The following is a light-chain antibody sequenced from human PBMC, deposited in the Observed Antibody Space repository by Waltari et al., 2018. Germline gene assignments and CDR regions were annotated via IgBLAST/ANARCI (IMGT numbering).Light chain of an antibody. CDR1: CCDVGGYNN. Sequence: QSALTQPAPVSGSPGQSIPISCTGTCCDVGGYNNVSWYQQQPGKVPKLLIFDGSNRPSGVSNRFSGSKSGNTASLTISGLQAEDESDYYCCSFTSRSTWVFGGGTKLTVL. J-gene: IGLJ3*02. CDR2: DGS. V-gene: IGLV2-14*01. CDR3: CSFTSRSTWV.